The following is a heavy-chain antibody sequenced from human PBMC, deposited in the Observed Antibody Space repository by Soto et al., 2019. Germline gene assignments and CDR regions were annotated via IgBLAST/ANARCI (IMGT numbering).Heavy chain of an antibody. J-gene: IGHJ4*02. V-gene: IGHV4-34*01. Sequence: QVQLQQWGAGLLKPSETLSLTCAVYGGSFRGYYWSWIRQPPGKGLEWIGEINHSGSTNYNPSLKSRVTISVDTSKNQFSLKLSSVTAADTAVYYCARGWGRISDYWGQGALVAVSS. D-gene: IGHD7-27*01. CDR3: ARGWGRISDY. CDR1: GGSFRGYY. CDR2: INHSGST.